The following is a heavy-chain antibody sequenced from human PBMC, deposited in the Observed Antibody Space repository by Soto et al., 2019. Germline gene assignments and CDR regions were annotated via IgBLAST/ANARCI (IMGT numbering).Heavy chain of an antibody. CDR1: GFSLNNSGVA. Sequence: QITLRESGPTLVKPTQTLTLTCTFSGFSLNNSGVAVGWIRQPPGKALEWLALIYWDDDTRYSPFLKTRLTISKDTSKDQVVLKLTNVDPVDTATYFCAHLKIWFAESSYWYFDLWCRGTLVTVSS. J-gene: IGHJ2*01. CDR2: IYWDDDT. D-gene: IGHD3-10*01. CDR3: AHLKIWFAESSYWYFDL. V-gene: IGHV2-5*02.